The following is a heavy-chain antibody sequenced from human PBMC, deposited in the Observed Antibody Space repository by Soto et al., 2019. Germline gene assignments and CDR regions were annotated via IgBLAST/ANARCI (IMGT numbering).Heavy chain of an antibody. J-gene: IGHJ6*02. CDR1: GFTFSSYG. CDR2: ISYDGSNK. D-gene: IGHD3-22*01. Sequence: ESGGGVVQPGRSLRLSCAASGFTFSSYGMHWVRQAPGKGLEWVAVISYDGSNKYYADSVKGRFTISRDNSKNTLYLQMNSLRAEDTAVYYCAKFTMMYYYYGMDVWGQGTTVTVSS. CDR3: AKFTMMYYYYGMDV. V-gene: IGHV3-30*18.